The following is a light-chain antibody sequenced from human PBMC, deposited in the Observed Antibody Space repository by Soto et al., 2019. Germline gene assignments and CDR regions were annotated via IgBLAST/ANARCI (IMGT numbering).Light chain of an antibody. CDR1: QSVNSSY. V-gene: IGKV3-20*01. CDR2: VAS. Sequence: EIVLTQSPGTLSLSPGERVTLSCRASQSVNSSYLAWYQHKPGQAPRLLIYVASTRATVIPDRFSGSGCGTDFTLTIARLEPGDFAVYYCQQYGNSPQTFGQGTKVDIK. J-gene: IGKJ1*01. CDR3: QQYGNSPQT.